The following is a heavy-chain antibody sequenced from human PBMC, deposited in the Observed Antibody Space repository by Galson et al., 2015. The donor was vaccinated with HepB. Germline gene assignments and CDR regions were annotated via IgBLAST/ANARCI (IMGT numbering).Heavy chain of an antibody. Sequence: SLRLSCAGSGFTFSNYEMNWVRQAPGKGLEWVSYISSSGGTKYYADSVKGRFTMSRDNAKNSLYLQMNSLRAEDTAVYYCAREGGTYYYDNSGYSPFGYWGQGTLVTVSS. D-gene: IGHD3-22*01. CDR3: AREGGTYYYDNSGYSPFGY. CDR1: GFTFSNYE. CDR2: ISSSGGTK. J-gene: IGHJ4*02. V-gene: IGHV3-48*03.